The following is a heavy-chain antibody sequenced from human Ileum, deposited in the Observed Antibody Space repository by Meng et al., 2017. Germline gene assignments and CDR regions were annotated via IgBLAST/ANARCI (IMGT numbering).Heavy chain of an antibody. CDR2: ISGSGGST. J-gene: IGHJ5*02. D-gene: IGHD3-22*01. CDR3: AKDRAPYYYDSKRGNWFDP. CDR1: GFTFSSYA. Sequence: GGSLRLSCAASGFTFSSYAMSWVRQAPGKGLEWVSAISGSGGSTYYADSVKGRFTISRDNSKNTLYLQMNSLRAEDTAVYYCAKDRAPYYYDSKRGNWFDPWGQGTLVTVSS. V-gene: IGHV3-23*01.